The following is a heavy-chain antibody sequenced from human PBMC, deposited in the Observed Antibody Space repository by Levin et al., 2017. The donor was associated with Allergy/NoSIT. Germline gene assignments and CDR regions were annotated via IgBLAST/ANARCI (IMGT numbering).Heavy chain of an antibody. V-gene: IGHV4-39*01. CDR2: IYYSGST. CDR1: GDSFSSNNYY. D-gene: IGHD3-10*01. CDR3: ARRRGFGEFFDY. Sequence: SETLSLTCSVSGDSFSSNNYYWGWIRQPPGKGLEYIGTIYYSGSTYYNPSLKSRVTISLDTSKNQFSLKLSSVTAADAAVYYCARRRGFGEFFDYWGQGTLVTVSS. J-gene: IGHJ4*02.